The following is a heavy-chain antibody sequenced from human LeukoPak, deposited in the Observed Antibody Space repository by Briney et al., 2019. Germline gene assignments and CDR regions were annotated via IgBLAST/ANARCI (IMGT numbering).Heavy chain of an antibody. CDR3: ARKWIVGATFGFDP. V-gene: IGHV1-18*01. CDR2: ISAYNGNT. J-gene: IGHJ5*02. CDR1: GHTVTSYG. Sequence: GASVKVSCKASGHTVTSYGISWGRQAPGQGLEWMGWISAYNGNTNYAQKLQGRVTMTTDTSTSTAYMELRSLRSDDTAVYYCARKWIVGATFGFDPWGQGTLVTVSS. D-gene: IGHD1-26*01.